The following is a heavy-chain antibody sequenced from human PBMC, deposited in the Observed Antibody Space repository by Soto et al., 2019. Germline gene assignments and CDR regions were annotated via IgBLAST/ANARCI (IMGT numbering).Heavy chain of an antibody. CDR3: ARLRGGCTNGVCYPGESLDY. J-gene: IGHJ4*02. V-gene: IGHV3-30*04. CDR1: GFTFSSYA. CDR2: ISYDGRNK. D-gene: IGHD2-8*01. Sequence: QVQLVESGGGVVQPGRSLRLSCAASGFTFSSYAMHWVRQAPGKGLEWGAVISYDGRNKYYADSVKGRFTISRDNSKNTLYLQMNSLRAEDTAVYYCARLRGGCTNGVCYPGESLDYWGQGHLVTVSS.